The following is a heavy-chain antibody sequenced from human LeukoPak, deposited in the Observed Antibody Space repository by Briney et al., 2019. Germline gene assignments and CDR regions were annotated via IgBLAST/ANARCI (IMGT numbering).Heavy chain of an antibody. V-gene: IGHV4-59*01. CDR1: GGSISNYY. CDR3: AREGHRGADY. Sequence: SETLSLTCTVSGGSISNYYWSWIRQPPGKGLEWIGCIYYSGSANYNPSLKSRVTTSIDTSKTQFSLKLISVTAADTAVFYCAREGHRGADYWGQGALVTVSS. CDR2: IYYSGSA. J-gene: IGHJ4*02. D-gene: IGHD3-10*01.